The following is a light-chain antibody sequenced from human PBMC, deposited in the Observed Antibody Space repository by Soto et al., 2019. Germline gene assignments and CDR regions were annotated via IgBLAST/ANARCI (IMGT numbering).Light chain of an antibody. CDR3: QQYGSSPPT. CDR1: QSVSSSY. Sequence: EIVLTQSPGTLSLSPGERATLSCRASQSVSSSYLAWYQHKPGQAPRLLIYGASSRATGIPDRLSGSGSGTDFTLTISRLEPQDFAVYYCQQYGSSPPTFGQRTKLEIK. J-gene: IGKJ2*01. CDR2: GAS. V-gene: IGKV3-20*01.